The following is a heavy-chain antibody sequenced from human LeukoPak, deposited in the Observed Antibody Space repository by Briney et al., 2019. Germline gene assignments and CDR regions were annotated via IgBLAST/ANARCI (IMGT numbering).Heavy chain of an antibody. J-gene: IGHJ4*02. D-gene: IGHD2-2*01. Sequence: PSETLSLTCTVSGYSISSGYYWGWIRQPPGKGLEWIGTIYHSGSTYYNPSLKSRVAISVDTSKNQFSLKLTSVTAADTAVYYCARVRGYCSSTICYRYYFDYWGQGTLVTVSS. CDR1: GYSISSGYY. V-gene: IGHV4-38-2*02. CDR3: ARVRGYCSSTICYRYYFDY. CDR2: IYHSGST.